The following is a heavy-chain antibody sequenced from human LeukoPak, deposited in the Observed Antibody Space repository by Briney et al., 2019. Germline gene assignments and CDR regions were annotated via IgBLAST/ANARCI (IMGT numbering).Heavy chain of an antibody. CDR2: ISSGGYT. D-gene: IGHD3-22*01. CDR3: ARVGTYYYDSSGYYY. J-gene: IGHJ4*02. V-gene: IGHV3-53*01. Sequence: SGGSLRLSCAASGFSVSSNYMSWVRQAPGKGLEWASVISSGGYTYYADSVKGRFTISRDNSKNTLYLQMNSLRAEDTAVYYCARVGTYYYDSSGYYYWGQGTLVTVSS. CDR1: GFSVSSNY.